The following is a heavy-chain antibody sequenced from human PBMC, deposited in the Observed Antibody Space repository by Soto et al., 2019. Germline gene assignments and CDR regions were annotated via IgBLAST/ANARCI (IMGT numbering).Heavy chain of an antibody. D-gene: IGHD3-10*01. Sequence: SETLSLTCAVYGGSFSGYYWNWIRQPPGKGLEWIGEINHSGSTNYNPSLKSRVTISVDTSKNQFSLKLSSVTAADTAVYYCAGVLLWFGDAKNWFDPWGQGTLVTVSS. CDR2: INHSGST. CDR1: GGSFSGYY. V-gene: IGHV4-34*01. CDR3: AGVLLWFGDAKNWFDP. J-gene: IGHJ5*02.